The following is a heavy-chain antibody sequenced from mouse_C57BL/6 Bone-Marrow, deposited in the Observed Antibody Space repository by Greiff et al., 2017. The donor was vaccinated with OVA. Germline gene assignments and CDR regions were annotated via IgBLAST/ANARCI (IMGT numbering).Heavy chain of an antibody. D-gene: IGHD1-1*01. J-gene: IGHJ4*01. CDR3: ARCYGRYAMDY. CDR1: GYTFTDYY. CDR2: IYPGSGNT. V-gene: IGHV1-76*01. Sequence: QVQLQQSGAELVRPGASVKLSCKASGYTFTDYYINWVKQRPGQGLEWIARIYPGSGNTYYNEKFKGKATLTAEKSSSTAYMQLSSLTSEDSAVYFCARCYGRYAMDYWGQGTSVTVSS.